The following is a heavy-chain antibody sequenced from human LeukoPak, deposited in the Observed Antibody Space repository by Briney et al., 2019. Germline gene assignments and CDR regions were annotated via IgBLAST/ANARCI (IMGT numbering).Heavy chain of an antibody. CDR1: DDSISDYY. Sequence: PSETLSLTCTVSDDSISDYYWSWIRQPPGKGLEWIGYIYYSGCTNYNPSLKNRVTISVDMSKNQLSLRLSSVTAADTAVYYCARAYYDILTYGMDVWGQGTTVIVSS. V-gene: IGHV4-59*01. J-gene: IGHJ6*02. D-gene: IGHD3-9*01. CDR2: IYYSGCT. CDR3: ARAYYDILTYGMDV.